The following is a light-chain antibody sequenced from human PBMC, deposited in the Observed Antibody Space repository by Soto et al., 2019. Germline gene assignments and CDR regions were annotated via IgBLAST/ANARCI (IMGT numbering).Light chain of an antibody. CDR2: GAS. CDR1: QSVSSSY. CDR3: QQYGGSPAIT. V-gene: IGKV3-20*01. J-gene: IGKJ5*01. Sequence: EIVLTQSPGTLSLSPGERATLSCRASQSVSSSYLAWYQQKPGQAPRLLIYGASSRATGIPDRFSGSGSGTDFTLTISRLEPEDFAVYFCQQYGGSPAITFGQGTRL.